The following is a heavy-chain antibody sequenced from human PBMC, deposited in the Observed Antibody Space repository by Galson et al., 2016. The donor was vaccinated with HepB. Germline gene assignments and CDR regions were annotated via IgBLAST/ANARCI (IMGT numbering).Heavy chain of an antibody. Sequence: SLRLSCAASGFAVMTNYMTWVRQASGKGLEWVSVIYSSGNTYYGESVKGRFTISRDEAENAVYLQMNSLTVEDTAVYYCARGFPYMYFDLWGRGTLVTVSS. J-gene: IGHJ2*01. CDR1: GFAVMTNY. V-gene: IGHV3-53*03. CDR3: ARGFPYMYFDL. CDR2: IYSSGNT. D-gene: IGHD4-11*01.